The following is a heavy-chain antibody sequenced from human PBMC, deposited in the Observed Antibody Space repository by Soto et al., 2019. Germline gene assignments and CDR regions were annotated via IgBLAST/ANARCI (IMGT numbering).Heavy chain of an antibody. Sequence: QVQLQESGPGLVKPSQTLSLTCTVSGGSISSGGYYWSWIRQHPGKGLEWIGYIDYSGNTFYNPSFKSRVSMSVDTSKTQFSLRLTSVTAADTAVYYCARGDLGYCSGGSCWGWFDPWGQGTLVTVSS. CDR2: IDYSGNT. V-gene: IGHV4-31*03. J-gene: IGHJ5*02. CDR1: GGSISSGGYY. CDR3: ARGDLGYCSGGSCWGWFDP. D-gene: IGHD2-15*01.